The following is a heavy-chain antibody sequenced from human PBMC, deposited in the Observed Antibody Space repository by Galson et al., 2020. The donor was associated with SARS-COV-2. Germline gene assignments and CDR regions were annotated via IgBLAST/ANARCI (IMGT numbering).Heavy chain of an antibody. CDR1: GFTFSDYY. Sequence: GESLKISCAASGFTFSDYYMSWIRQAPGKGLEWVSYISSSGSTIYYADSVKGRFTISRDNAKNSLYLQMNSLRAEDTAVYYCARDRHGKGIGYCSGGSCQGSGYWGQGTLVTVSS. CDR3: ARDRHGKGIGYCSGGSCQGSGY. V-gene: IGHV3-11*01. CDR2: ISSSGSTI. D-gene: IGHD2-15*01. J-gene: IGHJ4*02.